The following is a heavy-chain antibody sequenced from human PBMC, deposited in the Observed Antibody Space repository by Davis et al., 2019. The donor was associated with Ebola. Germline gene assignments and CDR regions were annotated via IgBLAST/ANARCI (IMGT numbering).Heavy chain of an antibody. J-gene: IGHJ4*02. CDR2: ISWNSGLT. D-gene: IGHD2-2*01. Sequence: SLKISCAASGFTFSDSYMNWVRQAPGKGLEWVSGISWNSGLTDYADSVKGRFTISRDNAKKSLYLQMNSLRVEDTALYYCAKGGKYCSSSTCYEHFDHWGQGTLVTVSS. CDR3: AKGGKYCSSSTCYEHFDH. V-gene: IGHV3-9*01. CDR1: GFTFSDSY.